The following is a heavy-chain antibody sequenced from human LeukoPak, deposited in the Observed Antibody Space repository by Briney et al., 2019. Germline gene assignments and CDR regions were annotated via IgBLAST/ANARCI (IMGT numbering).Heavy chain of an antibody. J-gene: IGHJ3*01. CDR3: ARPILMWFGESRGGAFDF. D-gene: IGHD3-10*01. V-gene: IGHV3-7*01. CDR2: IKEDGSEK. Sequence: GGSLRLSCAASGFTFRSYWMTWVRQAPGKGLESVANIKEDGSEKYYVDSVKGRFTISRDNAKNSLYLQMDCLRAEDTAVYYCARPILMWFGESRGGAFDFWGQGIMVAVCS. CDR1: GFTFRSYW.